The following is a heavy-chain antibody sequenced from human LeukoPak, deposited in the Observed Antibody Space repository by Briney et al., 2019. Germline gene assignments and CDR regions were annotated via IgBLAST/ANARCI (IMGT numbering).Heavy chain of an antibody. CDR2: INQSGST. CDR1: GGSFSGYY. Sequence: PSETLSLTCAVYGGSFSGYYWSWIRQPPGKGLEWIGEINQSGSTNYNPSLKSRVTMSVDTSKNQFSLKLSSVTAADTAVYYCARHSSSRIDYWGQGTLVTVSS. CDR3: ARHSSSRIDY. D-gene: IGHD6-13*01. J-gene: IGHJ4*02. V-gene: IGHV4-34*01.